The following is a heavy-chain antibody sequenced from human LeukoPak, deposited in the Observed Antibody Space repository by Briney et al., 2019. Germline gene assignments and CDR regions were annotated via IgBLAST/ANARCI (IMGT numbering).Heavy chain of an antibody. Sequence: GGSLRLSCAASGFTFSSYGMHWVRQAPGKGLEWVAVISYDGSNKHYADSVKGRFTISRDNSKNTLYLQMNSLRAEDTAVYYCARRDSTNVGSSSDYWGQGTLVTVSS. D-gene: IGHD6-6*01. CDR1: GFTFSSYG. CDR2: ISYDGSNK. V-gene: IGHV3-30*03. CDR3: ARRDSTNVGSSSDY. J-gene: IGHJ4*02.